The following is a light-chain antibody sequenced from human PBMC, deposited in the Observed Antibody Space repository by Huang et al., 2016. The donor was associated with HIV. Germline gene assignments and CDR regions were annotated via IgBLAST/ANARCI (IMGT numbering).Light chain of an antibody. V-gene: IGKV3-11*01. Sequence: EIALIQSPATLSLSPGETATLSCRASRSVRNYLGWYQQKPGQAPRLLIYDTSNRATGIPARFSGSGSGTDFTLTISSLEPEDSAVYYCQQRGNWPLTFGQGTRVEIK. CDR2: DTS. CDR3: QQRGNWPLT. CDR1: RSVRNY. J-gene: IGKJ1*01.